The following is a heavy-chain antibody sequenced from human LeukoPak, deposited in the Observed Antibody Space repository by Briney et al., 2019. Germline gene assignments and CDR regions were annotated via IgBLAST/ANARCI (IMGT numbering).Heavy chain of an antibody. D-gene: IGHD4-23*01. CDR2: IYYSGST. CDR1: GGSISSSSYY. J-gene: IGHJ4*02. V-gene: IGHV4-39*07. CDR3: ARARQDYGGNRNYYFDY. Sequence: PSETLSLTCTVSGGSISSSSYYWGWIRQPPGKGLEWIGSIYYSGSTYYNPSLKSRVTISVDTSKNQFSLKLSSVTAADTAVYYCARARQDYGGNRNYYFDYWGQGTLVTVSS.